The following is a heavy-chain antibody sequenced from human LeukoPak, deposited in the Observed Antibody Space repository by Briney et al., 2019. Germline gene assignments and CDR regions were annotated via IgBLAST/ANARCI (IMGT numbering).Heavy chain of an antibody. CDR2: MNPNSGNT. V-gene: IGHV1-8*03. Sequence: ASVKVSCKASGYTFTSYDINWVRQATGQGLEWMGWMNPNSGNTGYAQKFQGRVTITRNTSISTAYMELSSLRSEDTAVYYCARGRRYWGAFDIWGQGTMVTVSS. D-gene: IGHD3-16*01. J-gene: IGHJ3*02. CDR1: GYTFTSYD. CDR3: ARGRRYWGAFDI.